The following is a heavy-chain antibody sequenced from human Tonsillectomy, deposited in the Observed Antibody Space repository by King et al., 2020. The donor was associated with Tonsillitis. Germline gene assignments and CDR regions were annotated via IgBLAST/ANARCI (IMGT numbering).Heavy chain of an antibody. Sequence: VQLVESGGGVVQPGRSLRLSCAASGFTFSSYGMHWVRQAPGKGLEWVAVIWYDGSNKYYADSVKGRFTISRDNFKNTLYLQMNSLRAEDTALYYCARYGSHGYYSYYMDVWGKGTTVTVSS. CDR1: GFTFSSYG. V-gene: IGHV3-33*08. CDR2: IWYDGSNK. D-gene: IGHD3-10*01. J-gene: IGHJ6*03. CDR3: ARYGSHGYYSYYMDV.